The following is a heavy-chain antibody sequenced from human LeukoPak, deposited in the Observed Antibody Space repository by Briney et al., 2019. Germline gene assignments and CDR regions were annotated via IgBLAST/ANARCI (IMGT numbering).Heavy chain of an antibody. CDR3: ARDPLRGLDY. J-gene: IGHJ4*02. Sequence: GGSLRLSCEASGFTFSRYSLTWVRQAPGKGLEWVSVIYSGGSTYYADSVKGRFTISRDNSKNTLYLQMNSLRAEDTAVYYCARDPLRGLDYWGQGTLVTVSS. CDR1: GFTFSRYS. V-gene: IGHV3-66*01. CDR2: IYSGGST.